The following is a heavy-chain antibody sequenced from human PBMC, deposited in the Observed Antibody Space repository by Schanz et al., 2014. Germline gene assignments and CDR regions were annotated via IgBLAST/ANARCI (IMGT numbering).Heavy chain of an antibody. CDR2: IYSRGSS. D-gene: IGHD1-1*01. V-gene: IGHV4-4*02. CDR3: ARDTTWRLDL. J-gene: IGHJ2*01. CDR1: GASISSSNW. Sequence: QVQLQESGPGLVKPSGTLSLTCAVSGASISSSNWWSWVRQPPGKGLEWIGRIYSRGSSTYNPSLKSRVPISMATSNTKFSLKLTSVTAADTAVYYCARDTTWRLDLWGRGTLVTVSS.